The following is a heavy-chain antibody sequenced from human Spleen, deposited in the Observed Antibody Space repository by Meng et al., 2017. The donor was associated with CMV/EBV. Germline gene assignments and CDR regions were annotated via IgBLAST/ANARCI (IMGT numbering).Heavy chain of an antibody. D-gene: IGHD3-3*01. V-gene: IGHV3-74*01. CDR2: INSDGSST. Sequence: FTCSSYWMHWVRQAPGKGLVWVSRINSDGSSTNYADSVKGRFTISRDNAKNTLYLQMNSLRVEDTAVYYCARLVVYDFGRGLSNWFDPWGQGTLVTVSS. CDR3: ARLVVYDFGRGLSNWFDP. CDR1: FTCSSYW. J-gene: IGHJ5*02.